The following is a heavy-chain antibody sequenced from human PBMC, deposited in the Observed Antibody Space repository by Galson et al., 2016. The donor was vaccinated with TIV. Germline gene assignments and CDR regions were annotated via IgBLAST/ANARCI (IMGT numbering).Heavy chain of an antibody. CDR3: AREGKTRGSYVGY. CDR1: GYSIRSGSYY. Sequence: ETLSLTCDVSGYSIRSGSYYWTWIRQPPGKGLECIGYIYYPGTTKSNPSLQSRVTISIDTSKNQISLTLRSVTASDTAVYYCAREGKTRGSYVGYWGQGTLVTVSS. J-gene: IGHJ4*02. V-gene: IGHV4-61*01. CDR2: IYYPGTT. D-gene: IGHD6-19*01.